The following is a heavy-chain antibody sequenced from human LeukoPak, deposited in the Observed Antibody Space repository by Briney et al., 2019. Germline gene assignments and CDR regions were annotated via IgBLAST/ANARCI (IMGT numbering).Heavy chain of an antibody. CDR2: IIPLLGIA. D-gene: IGHD2-15*01. CDR3: AVLGYCSGGSCNPTFDY. CDR1: GGTFRSYT. Sequence: KVSCKASGGTFRSYTISWVRQAPGQGLEWMGRIIPLLGIANYAQKFPGRVTITADKSTSTAYMELSSLRSEDTAVYYCAVLGYCSGGSCNPTFDYWGQGTLVTVSS. J-gene: IGHJ4*02. V-gene: IGHV1-69*02.